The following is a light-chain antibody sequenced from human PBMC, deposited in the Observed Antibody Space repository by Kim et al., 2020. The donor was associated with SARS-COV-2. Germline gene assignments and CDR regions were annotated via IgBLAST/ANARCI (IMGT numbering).Light chain of an antibody. J-gene: IGKJ1*01. CDR1: QGISNY. CDR3: LKYNSAPWT. V-gene: IGKV1-27*01. Sequence: AYGGDRVTITCRASQGISNYLAWYQQKPGKVPQLLIYAASTLQSGVPSRFSGSGSGTYFTLTISSLQPEDVATYYCLKYNSAPWTFGQGTKVEI. CDR2: AAS.